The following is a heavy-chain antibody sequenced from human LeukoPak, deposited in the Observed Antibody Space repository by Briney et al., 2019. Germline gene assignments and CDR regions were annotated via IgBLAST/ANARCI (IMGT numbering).Heavy chain of an antibody. J-gene: IGHJ6*03. Sequence: GGSLRLSCAASGFTFSDYYMSCIRQAPGKGLEWVSYISSSGSTIYYADSVKGRFTISRDNAKNSLYLQMNSLRAEDTAVYYCARDHGAHYYYYYYMDVWGKGTTVTVSS. CDR1: GFTFSDYY. CDR2: ISSSGSTI. V-gene: IGHV3-11*04. D-gene: IGHD3-10*01. CDR3: ARDHGAHYYYYYYMDV.